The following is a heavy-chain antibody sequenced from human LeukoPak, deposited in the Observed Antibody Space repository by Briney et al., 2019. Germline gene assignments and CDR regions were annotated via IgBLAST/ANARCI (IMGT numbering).Heavy chain of an antibody. J-gene: IGHJ5*02. CDR1: GFTFDDYA. Sequence: GGSLRLSCAASGFTFDDYAMHWVRQAPGKGLEWVSLIGWNGGSTYYADSVKGRFTISRDNSKNTLYLQMNSLRAEDTAVYYCAKDSLRYFDWLGWFDPWGQGTLVTVSS. CDR2: IGWNGGST. D-gene: IGHD3-9*01. CDR3: AKDSLRYFDWLGWFDP. V-gene: IGHV3-43D*03.